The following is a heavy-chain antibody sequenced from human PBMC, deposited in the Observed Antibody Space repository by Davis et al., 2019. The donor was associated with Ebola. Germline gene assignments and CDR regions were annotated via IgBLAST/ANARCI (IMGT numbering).Heavy chain of an antibody. D-gene: IGHD6-6*01. CDR3: ATNSTSSGFDH. V-gene: IGHV4-34*01. CDR1: GGSFSGFY. Sequence: PSETLSLTCAVYGGSFSGFYWNWIRQPPGKGLEWIGEINHIGSTTYNPSLKSRVTISVDTSKNQFSLKLNSVTAADTAVYYCATNSTSSGFDHWGQGARVTVSS. CDR2: INHIGST. J-gene: IGHJ4*02.